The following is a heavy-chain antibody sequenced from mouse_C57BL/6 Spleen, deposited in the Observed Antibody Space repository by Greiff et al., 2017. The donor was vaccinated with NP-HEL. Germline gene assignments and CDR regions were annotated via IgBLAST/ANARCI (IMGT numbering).Heavy chain of an antibody. V-gene: IGHV5-9-1*02. J-gene: IGHJ3*01. CDR2: ISSGGDYI. CDR3: TRDLGYTFAY. Sequence: EVKVVESGEGLVKPGGSLKLSCAASGFTFSSYAMSWVRQTPEKRLEWVAYISSGGDYIYYADTVKGRFTISRDNARNTLYLQMSSLKSEDTAMYYCTRDLGYTFAYWGQGTLGTVSA. D-gene: IGHD1-2*01. CDR1: GFTFSSYA.